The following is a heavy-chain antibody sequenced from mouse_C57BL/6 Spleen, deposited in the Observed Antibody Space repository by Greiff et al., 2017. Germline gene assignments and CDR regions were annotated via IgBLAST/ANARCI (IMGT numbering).Heavy chain of an antibody. V-gene: IGHV2-3*01. CDR1: GFSLTSYG. CDR2: IWGDGST. J-gene: IGHJ4*01. Sequence: VQRVESGPGLVAPSQSLSITCTVSGFSLTSYGVSWVRQPPGKGLEWLGVIWGDGSTNYHSALISRLSISKDNSKSQVFLKLNSLQTDDTATYDCAKTFRGELRHNYAMDYWGQGTSVTVSS. CDR3: AKTFRGELRHNYAMDY. D-gene: IGHD2-4*01.